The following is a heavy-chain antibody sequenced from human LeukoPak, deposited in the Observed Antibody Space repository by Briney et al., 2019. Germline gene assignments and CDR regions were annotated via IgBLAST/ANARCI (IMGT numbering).Heavy chain of an antibody. V-gene: IGHV1-2*02. D-gene: IGHD6-13*01. J-gene: IGHJ5*02. Sequence: VKVSCKASGYTFTGYYMHWVRQAPGQGLEWMGWINPNSGGTNYAQKFQGRVNMTRDTSISTAYMELSRLRSDDTAVYYCARDRQQLVRRGYWFDPWGQGTLVTVSS. CDR1: GYTFTGYY. CDR3: ARDRQQLVRRGYWFDP. CDR2: INPNSGGT.